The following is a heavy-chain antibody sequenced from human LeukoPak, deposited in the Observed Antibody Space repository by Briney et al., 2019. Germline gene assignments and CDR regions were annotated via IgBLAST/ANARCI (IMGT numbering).Heavy chain of an antibody. D-gene: IGHD3-10*01. V-gene: IGHV3-48*03. CDR2: ISSSGSTI. Sequence: GRSLRLSCAASGFTFSNYEMNWVRQAPGKGLEWVSCISSSGSTIYYSDSVKGRFTISRDNAKNSLYLQMNSLRDEDTALYYCAKPPETYFYASPSEYWGQGTLVTVSS. CDR3: AKPPETYFYASPSEY. CDR1: GFTFSNYE. J-gene: IGHJ4*02.